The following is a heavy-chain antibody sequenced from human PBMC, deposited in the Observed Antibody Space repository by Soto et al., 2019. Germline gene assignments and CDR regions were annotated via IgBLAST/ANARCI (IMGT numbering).Heavy chain of an antibody. Sequence: QVQLQESGPGLVKPSQTLSLTCTVSGGSISSGGYYWSWIRQHPGKGLEWIGYIYYSGSTYYNPSPLRRVTLSVDPSKIQFSPTLSSVTAADTAVYYCARTFTRGDFWSRYPNWFDPWGQGTLVTVSS. D-gene: IGHD3-3*01. J-gene: IGHJ5*02. V-gene: IGHV4-31*03. CDR3: ARTFTRGDFWSRYPNWFDP. CDR2: IYYSGST. CDR1: GGSISSGGYY.